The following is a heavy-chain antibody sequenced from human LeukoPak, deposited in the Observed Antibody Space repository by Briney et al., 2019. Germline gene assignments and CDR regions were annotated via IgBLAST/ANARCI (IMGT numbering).Heavy chain of an antibody. CDR3: ARAYLEGHNCSSTSCYTYFDY. Sequence: PSETLSLTCAVYGGSFSGYYWSWIRQPPGKGLEWIGEINHSGSTNYNPSLKSRVTISVDTSKNQFSLKLSSVTAADTAVYHCARAYLEGHNCSSTSCYTYFDYWGQGTLVTVSS. CDR1: GGSFSGYY. V-gene: IGHV4-34*01. J-gene: IGHJ4*02. D-gene: IGHD2-2*02. CDR2: INHSGST.